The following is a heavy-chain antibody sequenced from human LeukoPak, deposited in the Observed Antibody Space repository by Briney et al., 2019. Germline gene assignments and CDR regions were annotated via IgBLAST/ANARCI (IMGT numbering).Heavy chain of an antibody. CDR3: ARVNESIDY. J-gene: IGHJ4*02. Sequence: ASVKVSCKPSGYTLTNYNINSVRQATGQGVEWMGCIYINSGNTGNTQKFQGKVTMTRDTSIITADMEVSSLRYYDAAVYYCARVNESIDYWGQGTLVTVSS. V-gene: IGHV1-8*01. D-gene: IGHD2-21*01. CDR1: GYTLTNYN. CDR2: IYINSGNT.